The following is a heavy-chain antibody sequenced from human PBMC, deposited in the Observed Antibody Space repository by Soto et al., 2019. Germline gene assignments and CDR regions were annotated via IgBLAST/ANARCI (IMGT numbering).Heavy chain of an antibody. Sequence: GGSVRLSCAASDFDFSSYGIHWVRQAPGKGLEWVAASPYDGRETFYADSAKGRFTVSKEMSKNTAFLQMNALRHEDTAVYFCARDSGWPILNFDNWGQGTPVTVSS. V-gene: IGHV3-30*03. CDR2: SPYDGRET. J-gene: IGHJ4*02. D-gene: IGHD3-10*01. CDR3: ARDSGWPILNFDN. CDR1: DFDFSSYG.